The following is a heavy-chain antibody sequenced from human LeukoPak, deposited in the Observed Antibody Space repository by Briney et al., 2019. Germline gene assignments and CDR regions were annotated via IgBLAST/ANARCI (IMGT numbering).Heavy chain of an antibody. J-gene: IGHJ4*02. Sequence: PGGSLRLSXAASGFTFSSYWMHWVRQAPGKGLVWVSRINSDGSSTSYADSVKGRFTISRDNAKNTLYLQMSSLRAEDTAVYYCARDLKQWLVSSMPHDYWGQGTLVTVSS. CDR2: INSDGSST. D-gene: IGHD6-19*01. CDR3: ARDLKQWLVSSMPHDY. V-gene: IGHV3-74*01. CDR1: GFTFSSYW.